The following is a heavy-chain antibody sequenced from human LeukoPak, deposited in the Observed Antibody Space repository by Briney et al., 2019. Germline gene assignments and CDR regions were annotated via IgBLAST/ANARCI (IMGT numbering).Heavy chain of an antibody. J-gene: IGHJ6*03. CDR3: ARHLRYYDSSGYPYYYYMDV. Sequence: SETLSLTCTVSGGSISSSSYYWGWIRQPPGKGLEWIGSIYYSGSTYYNPSLKSRATVSVDTSKNQCPLNRSSVTAADTAVYYCARHLRYYDSSGYPYYYYMDVWGKGTTVTISS. CDR2: IYYSGST. D-gene: IGHD3-22*01. CDR1: GGSISSSSYY. V-gene: IGHV4-39*01.